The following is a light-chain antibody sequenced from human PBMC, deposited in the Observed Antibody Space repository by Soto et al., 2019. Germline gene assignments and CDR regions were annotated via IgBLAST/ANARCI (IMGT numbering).Light chain of an antibody. CDR1: QSVSGY. V-gene: IGKV3-11*01. J-gene: IGKJ1*01. Sequence: EVVLTQSPVTLSLSPGERATLSCRASQSVSGYLAWYQQKPGQAPRLLIYDASSRANGIPARFTGSGSGTDFSLTISSLEPEDFAVYYCQQYNNWPRTFGQGTKVDNK. CDR3: QQYNNWPRT. CDR2: DAS.